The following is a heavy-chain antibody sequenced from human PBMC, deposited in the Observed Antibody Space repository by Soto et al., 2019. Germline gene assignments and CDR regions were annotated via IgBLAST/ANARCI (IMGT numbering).Heavy chain of an antibody. D-gene: IGHD3-10*01. Sequence: EVQLVESGGGLVKPGGSLRLSCAASGFTFSRYSMNWVRQAPGKGLEWVSSISSSSTYIYYADSVKGRFTISRDNAKISLYRQMNSLRAEDTAVYYCARATNSGSGSYDSNALDIWGQGTMVTVSS. J-gene: IGHJ3*02. CDR2: ISSSSTYI. CDR3: ARATNSGSGSYDSNALDI. CDR1: GFTFSRYS. V-gene: IGHV3-21*01.